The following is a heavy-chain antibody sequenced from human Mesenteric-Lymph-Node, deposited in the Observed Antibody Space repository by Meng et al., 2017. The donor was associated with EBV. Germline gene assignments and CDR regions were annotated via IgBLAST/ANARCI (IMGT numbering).Heavy chain of an antibody. J-gene: IGHJ4*02. CDR3: ARVDSSGHYYFDY. Sequence: EVQLVESGGGLIQPGGSLRRSCAASGFTVSSEYMTWVRQAPGKGLEWVSVIYSGGDTKYADSMKGRFTISRDNSKNTLYLHMNSLRAEDTAVYYCARVDSSGHYYFDYWGQGTLVTVSS. CDR2: IYSGGDT. D-gene: IGHD3-22*01. CDR1: GFTVSSEY. V-gene: IGHV3-53*01.